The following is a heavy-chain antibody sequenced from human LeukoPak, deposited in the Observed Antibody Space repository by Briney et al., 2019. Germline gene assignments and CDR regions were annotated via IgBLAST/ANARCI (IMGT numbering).Heavy chain of an antibody. CDR2: FDPEDGET. V-gene: IGHV1-24*01. Sequence: ASVKLSCKVAGYTLTELSMHWVRQAPGKGLEWMGGFDPEDGETIYAQKFQGRVTMTRNTSISTAYMELSSLRSEDTAVYYCARVSPRYFDWLLKTFDYWGQGTLVTVSS. CDR3: ARVSPRYFDWLLKTFDY. CDR1: GYTLTELS. D-gene: IGHD3-9*01. J-gene: IGHJ4*02.